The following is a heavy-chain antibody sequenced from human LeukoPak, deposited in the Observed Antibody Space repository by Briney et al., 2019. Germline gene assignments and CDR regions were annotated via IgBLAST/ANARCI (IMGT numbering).Heavy chain of an antibody. CDR2: ISSSSSTI. D-gene: IGHD3-10*01. CDR3: ARELPRFFPGLDV. CDR1: GFTFSSYS. Sequence: GGSLRLSCAASGFTFSSYSMNWVRQAPGKGLEWVSYISSSSSTIYYADSVKGRFTISRDNAKNSLYLQMNSLRVEDTAVYYCARELPRFFPGLDVWGQGTTVTVSS. J-gene: IGHJ6*02. V-gene: IGHV3-48*01.